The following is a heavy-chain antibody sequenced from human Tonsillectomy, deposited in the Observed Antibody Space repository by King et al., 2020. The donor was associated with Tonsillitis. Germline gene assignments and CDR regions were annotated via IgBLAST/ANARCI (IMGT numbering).Heavy chain of an antibody. CDR2: INPNSGGT. J-gene: IGHJ5*02. V-gene: IGHV1-2*02. Sequence: QLVQSGAEVKKPGASVKVSCKASGYTFTGYYMHWVRQAPGQGLEWMGWINPNSGGTNYEQKFQGRVTMTRDTSISTAYMELSRLRSDDTAVYYCARSPYSSGMVARDWFDPWGQGTLVTVSS. CDR3: ARSPYSSGMVARDWFDP. D-gene: IGHD6-19*01. CDR1: GYTFTGYY.